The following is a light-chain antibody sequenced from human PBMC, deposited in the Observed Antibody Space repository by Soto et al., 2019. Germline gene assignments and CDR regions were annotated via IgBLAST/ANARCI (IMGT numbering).Light chain of an antibody. CDR3: QQRSRWPWT. CDR2: FAS. Sequence: EIVLTQSPATLSLSPGDRATLSCRASHSVGSLLAWYQQKPGQAPRLLIYFASNRATGIPDRFGGSGSETDVTLTIDILEPEDFALCYCQQRSRWPWTFGQGTRVEIK. J-gene: IGKJ1*01. CDR1: HSVGSL. V-gene: IGKV3-11*01.